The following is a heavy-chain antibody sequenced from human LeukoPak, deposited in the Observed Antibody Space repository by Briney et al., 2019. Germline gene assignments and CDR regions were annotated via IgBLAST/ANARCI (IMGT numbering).Heavy chain of an antibody. D-gene: IGHD5-18*01. V-gene: IGHV1-18*01. CDR2: INANNGDT. CDR1: GDTFSSYA. J-gene: IGHJ5*02. Sequence: ASVKVSCKASGDTFSSYATSWVRQAPGQGLEWMGWINANNGDTNYAQKFQGRVSMTRDTSTSTAYMELSRLRSDDTAVYYCARVDVDTAMVAWFDPWGQGTLVTVSS. CDR3: ARVDVDTAMVAWFDP.